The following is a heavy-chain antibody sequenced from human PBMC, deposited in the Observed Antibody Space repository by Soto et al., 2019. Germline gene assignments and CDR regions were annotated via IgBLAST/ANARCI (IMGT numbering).Heavy chain of an antibody. CDR1: GGTFSSYA. CDR2: IIPIFGTA. V-gene: IGHV1-69*13. D-gene: IGHD1-1*01. CDR3: ARVWLQLPSYYYGMDV. J-gene: IGHJ6*02. Sequence: ASVKVSCKASGGTFSSYAISWVRQAPGQGLEWMGGIIPIFGTANYAQKFQGRVTITADESTSTAYMELSSLRSEDTAVYYCARVWLQLPSYYYGMDVWGQGTTVTVSS.